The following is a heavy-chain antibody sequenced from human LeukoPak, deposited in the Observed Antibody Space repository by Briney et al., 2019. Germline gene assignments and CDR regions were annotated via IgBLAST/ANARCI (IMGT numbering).Heavy chain of an antibody. D-gene: IGHD6-13*01. CDR1: GGSFSGYY. J-gene: IGHJ6*02. CDR3: ARARIAAAGTDGMDV. Sequence: SETLSLTCAVYGGSFSGYYWSWIRQPPGKGLEWIGEINHSGSTNYNPSLKSRVTISVDTSKNQFSLKLSSVTAADTAVYYCARARIAAAGTDGMDVWGQGTTVTVSS. V-gene: IGHV4-34*01. CDR2: INHSGST.